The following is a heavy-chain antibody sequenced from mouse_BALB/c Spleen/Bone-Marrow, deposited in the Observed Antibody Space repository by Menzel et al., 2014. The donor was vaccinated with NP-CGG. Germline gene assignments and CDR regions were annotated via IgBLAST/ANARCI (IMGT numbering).Heavy chain of an antibody. V-gene: IGHV1-4*01. D-gene: IGHD2-3*01. Sequence: QVHVKQSGAELARPGASVRMSCKASGYSFTSFTMHWLKQRPGQGLEWIAYIVPSSAYSNYNQKFKDKATLTADRSSNTAYMQLNSLTSEDSAVYYCAREGSYDGCSGHFDFWGPGTTLTVSS. J-gene: IGHJ2*01. CDR2: IVPSSAYS. CDR1: GYSFTSFT. CDR3: AREGSYDGCSGHFDF.